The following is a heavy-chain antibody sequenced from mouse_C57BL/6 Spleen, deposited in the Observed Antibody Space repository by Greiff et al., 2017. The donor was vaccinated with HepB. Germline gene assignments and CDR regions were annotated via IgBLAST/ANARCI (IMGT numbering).Heavy chain of an antibody. CDR3: ARGRRGYFDY. Sequence: EVKLVESGPELVKPGASVKIPCKASGYTSTDYNMDWVKQSHGKSLEWIGDINPNNGGTIYNQKFKGKATLTVDKSSSTAYMELRSLTSEDTAVYYCARGRRGYFDYWGQGTTLTVSS. V-gene: IGHV1-18*01. J-gene: IGHJ2*01. CDR1: GYTSTDYN. CDR2: INPNNGGT.